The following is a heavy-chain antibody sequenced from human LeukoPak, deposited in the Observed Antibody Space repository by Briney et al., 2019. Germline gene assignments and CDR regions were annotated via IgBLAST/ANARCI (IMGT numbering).Heavy chain of an antibody. D-gene: IGHD3-22*01. V-gene: IGHV1-24*01. CDR2: FDPEDGET. CDR1: GYTLTELS. J-gene: IGHJ6*03. CDR3: ATTTYYRAPMDV. Sequence: ASVKVSCKVSGYTLTELSIHWVRQAPGKGLEWMGGFDPEDGETIYAQKFQGRVTMTEDTSTDTAYMELSSLRSDDTAVYYCATTTYYRAPMDVWGKGTTVTVSS.